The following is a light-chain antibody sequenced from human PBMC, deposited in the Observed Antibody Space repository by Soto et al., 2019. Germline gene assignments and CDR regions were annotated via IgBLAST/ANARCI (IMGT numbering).Light chain of an antibody. Sequence: EIVLTQSPGTLSLSPGERVTLSCRASQSVSSSYLDWYQQKPGQAPRLLIYGASSRATGIAGRFRVSGSGTDFTLTISSLVTEYSAVYYCEQDGGSRYTVGQGTKLEIK. CDR2: GAS. J-gene: IGKJ2*01. CDR1: QSVSSSY. CDR3: EQDGGSRYT. V-gene: IGKV3-20*01.